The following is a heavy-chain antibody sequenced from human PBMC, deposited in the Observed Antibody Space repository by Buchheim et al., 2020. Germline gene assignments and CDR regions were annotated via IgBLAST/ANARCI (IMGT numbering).Heavy chain of an antibody. D-gene: IGHD3-3*01. Sequence: EVQLVESGGGLVQPGGSLRLSCAASGFTFSSYSMNWVRQAPGKGLEWVSYISSSSSTIYYADSVKGRFTISRDNAKNSLYLEMNSLRDEDTAVYYCARGAPYYDFWSGYYLGAYYFDYWGQGTL. CDR1: GFTFSSYS. CDR3: ARGAPYYDFWSGYYLGAYYFDY. V-gene: IGHV3-48*02. CDR2: ISSSSSTI. J-gene: IGHJ4*02.